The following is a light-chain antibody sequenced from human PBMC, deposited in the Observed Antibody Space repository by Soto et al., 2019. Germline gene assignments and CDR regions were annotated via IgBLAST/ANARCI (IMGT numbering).Light chain of an antibody. CDR1: QSVSSSY. CDR3: QQYSSSPKT. Sequence: EIVLTQSPGTLSLSPGERATLSCRASQSVSSSYFAWYQQTPGKAPRLLIYGASSRATGIPERFSGSGSGTDFTLTISRLEPEDFAVYYCQQYSSSPKTFGQGTKVEIK. V-gene: IGKV3-20*01. CDR2: GAS. J-gene: IGKJ1*01.